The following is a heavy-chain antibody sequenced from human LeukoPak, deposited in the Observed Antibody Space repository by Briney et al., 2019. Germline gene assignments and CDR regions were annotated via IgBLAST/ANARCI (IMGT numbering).Heavy chain of an antibody. CDR2: INPSGGST. D-gene: IGHD1-26*01. V-gene: IGHV1-46*01. J-gene: IGHJ4*02. CDR1: GYTLTSYY. CDR3: ARDPRASGSYAPGDY. Sequence: ASVKVSCKASGYTLTSYYMHWVRQAPGQGLEWMGIINPSGGSTSYAQKFQGRVTMTRDTSTSTVYMELSSLRSEDTAVYYCARDPRASGSYAPGDYWGQGTLVTVSS.